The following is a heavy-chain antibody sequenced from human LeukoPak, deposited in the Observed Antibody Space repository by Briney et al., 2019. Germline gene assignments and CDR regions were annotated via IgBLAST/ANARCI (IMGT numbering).Heavy chain of an antibody. CDR3: ARHPQYSGSYYFDY. V-gene: IGHV4-39*01. J-gene: IGHJ4*02. D-gene: IGHD1-26*01. Sequence: SETLSLTCAVFSGYYWGWIRQPPGKGLEWIGSIYYSGSTYYNPSLKSRVTISVDTSKNQFSLKLSSVTAADTAVYYCARHPQYSGSYYFDYWGQGTLVTVSS. CDR2: IYYSGST. CDR1: SGYY.